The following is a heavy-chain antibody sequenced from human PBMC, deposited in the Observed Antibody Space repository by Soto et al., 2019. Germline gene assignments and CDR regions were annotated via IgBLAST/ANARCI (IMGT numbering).Heavy chain of an antibody. Sequence: PSQTLSLTCAISGDSVSSNSAAWNWIRQSPSRGLEWLGRTYYRSKWYNDYAVSVKSRITINPDTSKNQFSLQLNSVTPEDTAVYYCARGRWGGGTRDYRHTFDYWGQGTLVTVSS. V-gene: IGHV6-1*01. CDR3: ARGRWGGGTRDYRHTFDY. CDR1: GDSVSSNSAA. D-gene: IGHD2-15*01. J-gene: IGHJ4*02. CDR2: TYYRSKWYN.